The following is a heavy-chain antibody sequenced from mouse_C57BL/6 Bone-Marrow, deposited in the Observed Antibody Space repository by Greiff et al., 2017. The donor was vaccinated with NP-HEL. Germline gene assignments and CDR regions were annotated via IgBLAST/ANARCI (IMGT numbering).Heavy chain of an antibody. J-gene: IGHJ1*03. CDR1: GYTFTSYW. D-gene: IGHD1-1*01. CDR3: ARDTTVVATEWYFDV. Sequence: VQLQQPGAELVKPGASVKLSCKASGYTFTSYWMPWVKQRPGRGLEWIGRIDPNSGGTKYNEKFKSKATLTVDKPSSTAYMQLSSLTSEDSAVYYCARDTTVVATEWYFDVWGTGTTVTVSS. CDR2: IDPNSGGT. V-gene: IGHV1-72*01.